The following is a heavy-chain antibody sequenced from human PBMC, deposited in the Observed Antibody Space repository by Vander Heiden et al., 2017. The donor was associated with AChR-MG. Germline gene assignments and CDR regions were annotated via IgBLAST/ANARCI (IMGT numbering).Heavy chain of an antibody. CDR3: AVDWLIGY. CDR2: IKQDGSQK. Sequence: EVQLVESGGGLVQPGGSLRLSCAASGFTLSSYWMSWVRQAPGKGLEWVANIKQDGSQKYYADAVKGRFTISRDNARNSLYLQMNNLRAGDTAMYYCAVDWLIGYWGQGTLVTVSS. CDR1: GFTLSSYW. J-gene: IGHJ4*02. D-gene: IGHD3-9*01. V-gene: IGHV3-7*01.